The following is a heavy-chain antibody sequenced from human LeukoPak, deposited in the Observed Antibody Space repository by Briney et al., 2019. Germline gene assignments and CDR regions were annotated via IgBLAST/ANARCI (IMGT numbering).Heavy chain of an antibody. J-gene: IGHJ6*02. V-gene: IGHV1-69*04. D-gene: IGHD1-26*01. CDR2: IIPILGIA. CDR3: ARELGGGPGYYYYGMDV. CDR1: GGTFCSYA. Sequence: ASVKVSCKASGGTFCSYAISWVRQAPGQGLEWMGRIIPILGIANYAQKFQGRVTITADKSTSTAYMELSSLRSEDTAVYYCARELGGGPGYYYYGMDVWGQGTTVTVSS.